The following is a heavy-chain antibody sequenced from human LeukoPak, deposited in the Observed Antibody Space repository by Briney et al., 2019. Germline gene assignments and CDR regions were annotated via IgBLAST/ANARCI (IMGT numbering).Heavy chain of an antibody. V-gene: IGHV3-15*01. CDR1: GFTLSNVW. J-gene: IGHJ4*02. CDR3: STDVPFTAGGAIVY. D-gene: IGHD3-16*02. CDR2: IKNKADGGTT. Sequence: GGSLRLSCAASGFTLSNVWMTWVRQAPGKGLEWVGHIKNKADGGTTDYAAPVKGRFTIPRDDSKNTMYLQMNSLKTEDTAVYYCSTDVPFTAGGAIVYWGQGTLVTVSS.